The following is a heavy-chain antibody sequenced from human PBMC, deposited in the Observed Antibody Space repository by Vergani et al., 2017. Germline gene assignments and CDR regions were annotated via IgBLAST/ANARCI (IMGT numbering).Heavy chain of an antibody. CDR2: ISAYNGNT. V-gene: IGHV1-18*01. CDR1: GYTSTSDV. Sequence: QVQLVQSGAEVKKPGASGKVSCKASGYTSTSDVISWVRPAPGQGLEWMGWISAYNGNTTYSQKLQGSVTMTTDTSPSTGYTELRSLRSDDTAVYYCARGGATVTTVVDFYYGMDVWGQGTTVTVSS. D-gene: IGHD4-17*01. J-gene: IGHJ6*02. CDR3: ARGGATVTTVVDFYYGMDV.